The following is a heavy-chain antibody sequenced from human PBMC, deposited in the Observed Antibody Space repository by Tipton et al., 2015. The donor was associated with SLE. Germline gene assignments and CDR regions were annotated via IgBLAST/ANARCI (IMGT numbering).Heavy chain of an antibody. J-gene: IGHJ4*02. V-gene: IGHV4-34*01. CDR1: GGSFSGYY. D-gene: IGHD3-3*01. CDR3: ARLNSQYDSLDY. Sequence: TLSLTCAVYGGSFSGYYWSWIRQPPGKGLEWIGEINHSGSTNYNPSLKSRVTISVDKSKNQFSLRLSSVTAADTALYYCARLNSQYDSLDYWGQGTLVTVSS. CDR2: INHSGST.